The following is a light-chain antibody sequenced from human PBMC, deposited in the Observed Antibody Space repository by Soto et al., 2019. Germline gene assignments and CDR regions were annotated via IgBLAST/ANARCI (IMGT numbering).Light chain of an antibody. J-gene: IGKJ1*01. CDR2: DAS. V-gene: IGKV1-5*01. Sequence: HMTPAPSTLSASLGEIVTITGRASHSISSWFAWYQQKPGKSPKLLIYDASSLESGVPSRFSGSGSGTEFTLTISSLQSEDFAVYYCQQYNNWPWTFGQGTKVDI. CDR3: QQYNNWPWT. CDR1: HSISSW.